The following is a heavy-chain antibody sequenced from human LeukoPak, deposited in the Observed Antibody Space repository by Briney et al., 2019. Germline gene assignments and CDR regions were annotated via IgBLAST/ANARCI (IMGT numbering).Heavy chain of an antibody. V-gene: IGHV4-34*01. Sequence: SETLSLTCAVYGGSFSGYYWSWIRQPPGKGLEWVGSIYYSGTTYYNSSLKSRVTISEDTSKNRFSLMLTSVTAADTAAYYCARQVSDYFYYYIDVWGEGTTVIVSS. J-gene: IGHJ6*03. CDR1: GGSFSGYY. CDR2: IYYSGTT. CDR3: ARQVSDYFYYYIDV.